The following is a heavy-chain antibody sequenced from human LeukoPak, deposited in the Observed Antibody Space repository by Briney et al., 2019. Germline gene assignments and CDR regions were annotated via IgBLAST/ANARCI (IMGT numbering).Heavy chain of an antibody. J-gene: IGHJ4*02. CDR2: IKHDGSEK. V-gene: IGHV3-7*01. CDR3: SRGSGWYDY. Sequence: GGSLRLSCAASGFTFSSYWMTWVGQAPGKGLEWVANIKHDGSEKYYLDSVKGRFTISRDNAKKSLYLQMDSLRDEDTAVYYCSRGSGWYDYWGQGTLVTVSS. D-gene: IGHD6-19*01. CDR1: GFTFSSYW.